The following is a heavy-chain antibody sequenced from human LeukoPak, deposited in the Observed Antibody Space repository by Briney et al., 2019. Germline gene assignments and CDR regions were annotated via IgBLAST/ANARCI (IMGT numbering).Heavy chain of an antibody. CDR1: GYTFTSYD. CDR2: MNPNSGNT. Sequence: ASVKVSCKTSGYTFTSYDINWVRQATGQGLEWMGWMNPNSGNTGYAQKFQGRVTMTRDSSITTAYMELSSLRSEDTAVYYCAYSSSWYDPFDYWGQGTLVTVSS. CDR3: AYSSSWYDPFDY. J-gene: IGHJ4*02. V-gene: IGHV1-8*01. D-gene: IGHD6-13*01.